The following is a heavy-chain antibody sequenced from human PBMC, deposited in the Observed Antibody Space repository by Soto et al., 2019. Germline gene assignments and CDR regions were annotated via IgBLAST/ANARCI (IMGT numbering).Heavy chain of an antibody. D-gene: IGHD6-6*01. CDR2: IYPGDSDT. CDR3: ASLTPQGSSSDYSYYYRMEV. J-gene: IGHJ6*02. Sequence: ECLNLSFKCSGYSFTSYCIGWVGQMPGKVLEWMGIIYPGDSDTSYSPSFQGQVTISADKSISTAYLQWSSLKASDTAMYYCASLTPQGSSSDYSYYYRMEVWVQGTTVTFSS. CDR1: GYSFTSYC. V-gene: IGHV5-51*01.